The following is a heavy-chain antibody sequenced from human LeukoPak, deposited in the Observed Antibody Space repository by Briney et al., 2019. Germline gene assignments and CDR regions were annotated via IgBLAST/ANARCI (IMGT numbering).Heavy chain of an antibody. D-gene: IGHD4-23*01. CDR2: IKQDGSEK. V-gene: IGHV3-7*01. CDR3: ARDGYMTTVVTGLDY. J-gene: IGHJ4*02. Sequence: GGSLRLSCAASGFTFSSYWMSWVRQAPGKGLEWVANIKQDGSEKYYVDSVKGRFTLSRDNAKNSLYLQMNSLRAEDTAVYYCARDGYMTTVVTGLDYWGQGTLVTVSS. CDR1: GFTFSSYW.